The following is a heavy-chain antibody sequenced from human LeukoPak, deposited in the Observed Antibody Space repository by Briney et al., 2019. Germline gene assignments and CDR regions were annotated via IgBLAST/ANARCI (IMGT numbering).Heavy chain of an antibody. D-gene: IGHD3-10*01. CDR3: AKDRGGKRSYFDY. V-gene: IGHV3-30*18. CDR1: GFTFSSYG. CDR2: ISYDGSNK. Sequence: GGSLRLSCVASGFTFSSYGMHWVRQAPGKGLEWVAVISYDGSNKYYADSVKGRFSISRDNSKNTLYLQMNSLRAEDTAVYYCAKDRGGKRSYFDYWGQGTLVTVSS. J-gene: IGHJ4*02.